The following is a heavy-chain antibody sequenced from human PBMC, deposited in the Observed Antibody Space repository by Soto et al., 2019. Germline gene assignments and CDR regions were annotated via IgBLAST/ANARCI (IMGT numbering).Heavy chain of an antibody. CDR1: GFTVSSNY. D-gene: IGHD2-15*01. CDR2: IYSGGDT. J-gene: IGHJ3*02. V-gene: IGHV3-66*01. Sequence: GGSLRLSCAASGFTVSSNYMSWVRQAPGKGLEWVSVIYSGGDTYNAESVKGRFTISRDNSKNTLYLQMNSLRAEDTAVYYCARDGYCNGGNCYSFGAFDIWGQGTMVTVSS. CDR3: ARDGYCNGGNCYSFGAFDI.